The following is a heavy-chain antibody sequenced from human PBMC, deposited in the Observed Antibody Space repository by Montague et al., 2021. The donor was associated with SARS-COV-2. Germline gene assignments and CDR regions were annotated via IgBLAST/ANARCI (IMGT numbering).Heavy chain of an antibody. V-gene: IGHV3-23*01. Sequence: SLRLSCAAFGFIFRHYAMSWVRQAPGKGLEWVSGISTSGDYTYYXDSLKGRFTISRDNSRNTLYLQMNSLRAEDTAIYYCAKDREMDYSADYWGQGTLVTVSS. J-gene: IGHJ4*02. CDR2: ISTSGDYT. D-gene: IGHD5-24*01. CDR3: AKDREMDYSADY. CDR1: GFIFRHYA.